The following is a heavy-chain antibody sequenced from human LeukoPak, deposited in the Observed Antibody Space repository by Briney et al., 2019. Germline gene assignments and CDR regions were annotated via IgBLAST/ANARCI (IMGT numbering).Heavy chain of an antibody. Sequence: GGSLRLSCAASGFTFSNYWTSWVRQAPGKGLEWVANIKRDGSEKYYVDSVKGRFTISRDDANYSLYLQMNSLRAEDTAVYYCARKAYGMDVWGKGTTVTVSS. V-gene: IGHV3-7*03. CDR2: IKRDGSEK. CDR3: ARKAYGMDV. CDR1: GFTFSNYW. J-gene: IGHJ6*04.